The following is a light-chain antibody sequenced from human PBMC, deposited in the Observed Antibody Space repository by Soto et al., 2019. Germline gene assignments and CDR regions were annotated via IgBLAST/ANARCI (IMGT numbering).Light chain of an antibody. V-gene: IGKV1-5*01. CDR1: QSISSW. CDR2: DAS. CDR3: QQYNNYST. J-gene: IGKJ1*01. Sequence: DIPMTQSPSTLSASVGDRVTITCRASQSISSWLAWYQQKPGKAPKLLIYDASNLENGVPSRFSGSGSWTEFTLTISSLQPDDFETYYCQQYNNYSTFGQRTKVDIK.